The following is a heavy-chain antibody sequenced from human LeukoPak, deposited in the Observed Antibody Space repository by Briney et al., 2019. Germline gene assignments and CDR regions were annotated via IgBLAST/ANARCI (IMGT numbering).Heavy chain of an antibody. CDR2: IRYDESNI. J-gene: IGHJ6*03. CDR3: ARGSVVVVAEYYYYYMDV. Sequence: PGGSLRLSCAASGFTFSDYSMHWIRQAPDKGLDWMAFIRYDESNIYYADSVKGRFTISRDNSKNTLYLQMNSLRAEDTAVYYCARGSVVVVAEYYYYYMDVWGKGTTVTVSS. CDR1: GFTFSDYS. V-gene: IGHV3-30*02. D-gene: IGHD2-15*01.